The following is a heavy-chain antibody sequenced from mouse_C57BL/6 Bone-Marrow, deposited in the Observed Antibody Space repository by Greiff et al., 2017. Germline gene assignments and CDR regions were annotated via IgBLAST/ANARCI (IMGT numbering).Heavy chain of an antibody. CDR2: ISNGGGST. CDR3: ARPLMVTKNYAMDY. V-gene: IGHV5-12*01. CDR1: GFTFSDYY. Sequence: EVKLVESGGGLVQPGGSLKLSCAASGFTFSDYYMYWVRQTPEKRLEWVAYISNGGGSTYYPDTVKGRFTISRDNAKNTLYLQMSRLKSEDTAMYYCARPLMVTKNYAMDYWGQGTSVTVSS. D-gene: IGHD2-2*01. J-gene: IGHJ4*01.